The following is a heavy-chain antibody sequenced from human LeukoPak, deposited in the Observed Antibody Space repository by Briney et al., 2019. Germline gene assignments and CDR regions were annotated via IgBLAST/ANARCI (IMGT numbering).Heavy chain of an antibody. CDR2: ISSSSSYI. Sequence: GGPLKFSGAPSGFTFSSKSRNWVRQAPGKGLDWASSISSSSSYIYYADSVKGRFTISRDNAKNSLYLHMNSLRAEDTAVYYCATHYDILTDLNSGWGQGTLVTVSS. CDR1: GFTFSSKS. D-gene: IGHD3-9*01. V-gene: IGHV3-21*01. J-gene: IGHJ4*02. CDR3: ATHYDILTDLNSG.